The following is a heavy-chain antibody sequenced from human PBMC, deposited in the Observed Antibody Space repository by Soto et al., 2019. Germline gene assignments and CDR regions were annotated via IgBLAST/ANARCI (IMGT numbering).Heavy chain of an antibody. J-gene: IGHJ6*03. V-gene: IGHV4-59*08. Sequence: SETLSLTCTVSGGSISSYYWSWIRQPPGKGLEWIGYIYYSGSTNYNPSLKSRVTISVDTSKNQFSLKLSSVTAADTAVYYCARRKGRITMVRGVISTDVYYMDVWGKGTTVTVSS. D-gene: IGHD3-10*01. CDR2: IYYSGST. CDR1: GGSISSYY. CDR3: ARRKGRITMVRGVISTDVYYMDV.